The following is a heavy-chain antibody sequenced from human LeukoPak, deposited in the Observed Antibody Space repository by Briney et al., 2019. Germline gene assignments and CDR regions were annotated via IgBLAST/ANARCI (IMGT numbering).Heavy chain of an antibody. CDR1: GGSISSGSYY. D-gene: IGHD3-22*01. Sequence: PSETLSLTCTVSGGSISSGSYYWSWIRQPAGKGLEWIGRIYTSGSTNYNPSLKSRVTISVDTSKNQFSLKLSSVTAADTAVYYCARDLIGYYYDSSGYYNYYYYMDVWGKGTTVTISS. V-gene: IGHV4-61*02. CDR2: IYTSGST. J-gene: IGHJ6*03. CDR3: ARDLIGYYYDSSGYYNYYYYMDV.